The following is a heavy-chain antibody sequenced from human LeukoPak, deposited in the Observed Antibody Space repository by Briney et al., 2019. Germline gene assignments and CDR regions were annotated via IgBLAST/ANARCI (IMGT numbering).Heavy chain of an antibody. V-gene: IGHV4-4*07. CDR3: ARDLRNPQLYGSGFDP. CDR2: IYTSGST. D-gene: IGHD3-10*01. Sequence: PSETLSLTCTVSGGSISSYYWSWIRQPAGKGLEWIGRIYTSGSTNYNPSLKSRVTMSVDTSKNQFSLKLSPVTAADTAVYYCARDLRNPQLYGSGFDPWGQGTLVTVSS. CDR1: GGSISSYY. J-gene: IGHJ5*02.